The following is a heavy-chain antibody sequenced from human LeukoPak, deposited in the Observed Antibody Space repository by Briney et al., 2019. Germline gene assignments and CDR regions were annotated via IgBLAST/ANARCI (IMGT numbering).Heavy chain of an antibody. Sequence: GASVKVSCKASGYTFTSYSMHWVRQAPGQGLEWMGIINPSGGSTSYAQKFQGRVTMTRDTSISTAYMELSRLRSDDTAVYYCARVGFPCSGGSCYARPYNWFDPWGQGTLVTVSS. CDR3: ARVGFPCSGGSCYARPYNWFDP. V-gene: IGHV1-46*01. CDR2: INPSGGST. J-gene: IGHJ5*02. D-gene: IGHD2-15*01. CDR1: GYTFTSYS.